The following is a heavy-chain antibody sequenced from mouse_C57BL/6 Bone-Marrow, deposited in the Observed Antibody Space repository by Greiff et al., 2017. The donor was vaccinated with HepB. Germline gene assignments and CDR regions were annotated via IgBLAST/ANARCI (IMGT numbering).Heavy chain of an antibody. CDR2: IYPGSGST. V-gene: IGHV1-55*01. J-gene: IGHJ2*01. CDR1: GYTFTSYW. CDR3: AREDYYGSSYFDY. D-gene: IGHD1-1*01. Sequence: VKLQQPGAELVKPGASVKMSCKASGYTFTSYWITWVKQRPGQGLEWIGDIYPGSGSTNYNEKFKSKATLTVDTSSSTAYMQLSSLTSEDSAVYYCAREDYYGSSYFDYWGQGTTLTVPS.